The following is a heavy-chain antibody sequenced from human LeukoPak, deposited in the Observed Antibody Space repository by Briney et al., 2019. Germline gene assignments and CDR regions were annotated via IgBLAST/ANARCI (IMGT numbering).Heavy chain of an antibody. CDR2: ISAYNGNT. V-gene: IGHV1-18*01. Sequence: ASVKVSCKASGYTFTSYGISWVRQAPGQGLEWMGWISAYNGNTNYAQKLQGRVTMTTDTSTSTAYMELRSLRSDDTAVYYCARDAWATEWELHTYWFDPWGQGTLVTVSS. CDR1: GYTFTSYG. D-gene: IGHD1-26*01. J-gene: IGHJ5*02. CDR3: ARDAWATEWELHTYWFDP.